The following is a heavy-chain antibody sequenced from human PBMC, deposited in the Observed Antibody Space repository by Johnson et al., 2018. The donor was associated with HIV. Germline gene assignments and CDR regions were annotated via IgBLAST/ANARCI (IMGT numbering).Heavy chain of an antibody. J-gene: IGHJ3*02. D-gene: IGHD2-8*02. V-gene: IGHV3-53*01. CDR3: PWSSILVTDALDI. CDR2: IYSGGST. CDR1: GFTVSSNY. Sequence: VQLVESGGGLIQPGGSLRLSCAASGFTVSSNYMNWVRQAPGKGLEWVSVIYSGGSTYYADSVQGRFTISRNKSKNTLNLQMNSLRAEDPAVYYCPWSSILVTDALDIWGQGTMVTVSS.